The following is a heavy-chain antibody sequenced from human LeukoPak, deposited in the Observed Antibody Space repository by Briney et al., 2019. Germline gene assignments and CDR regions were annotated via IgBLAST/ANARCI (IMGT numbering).Heavy chain of an antibody. CDR3: ARGRGSAQVWGIRVEY. Sequence: GASVKVSCKDSGYTFTSYDINWVRQATGQGLEWMGWMNPNSGNTGYAQKFQGRVTMTRNTSISTAYMELSSLRSEDTAVYYCARGRGSAQVWGIRVEYWGQGTLVTVSS. J-gene: IGHJ4*02. CDR2: MNPNSGNT. D-gene: IGHD3-16*01. V-gene: IGHV1-8*01. CDR1: GYTFTSYD.